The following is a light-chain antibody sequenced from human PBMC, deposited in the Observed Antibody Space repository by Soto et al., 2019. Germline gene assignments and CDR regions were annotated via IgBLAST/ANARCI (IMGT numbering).Light chain of an antibody. CDR2: DAS. V-gene: IGKV3-20*01. CDR3: HQYASSPLT. Sequence: EIVLTQSPGTLSLSPGERATLSCRASQSGGRNYLAWYQQKPGQAPTLLIYDASSGATGIPDRFSGSGSGTDFTLTISRLEPEDFAMYYCHQYASSPLTFGGGTKVEI. CDR1: QSGGRNY. J-gene: IGKJ4*01.